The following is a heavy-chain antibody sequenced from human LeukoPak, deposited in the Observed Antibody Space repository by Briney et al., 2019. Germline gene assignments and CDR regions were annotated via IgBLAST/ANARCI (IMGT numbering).Heavy chain of an antibody. V-gene: IGHV3-33*01. D-gene: IGHD2-15*01. Sequence: GGSLRLSCAASGFTFSSYGMHWVGQAPGKGLEWVALIWYDGNNKYYADSVKGRFTISRDNSKNTLYLQLNSLRAEDTAVYYCARQHCSGGDCYFFDWGQGTLVTVSS. J-gene: IGHJ4*02. CDR3: ARQHCSGGDCYFFD. CDR1: GFTFSSYG. CDR2: IWYDGNNK.